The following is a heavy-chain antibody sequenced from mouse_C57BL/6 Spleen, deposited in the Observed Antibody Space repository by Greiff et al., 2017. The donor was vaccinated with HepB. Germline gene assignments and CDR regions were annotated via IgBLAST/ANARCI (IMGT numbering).Heavy chain of an antibody. CDR1: GFTFSDYY. CDR2: ISTGGGST. J-gene: IGHJ3*01. V-gene: IGHV5-12*01. D-gene: IGHD1-1*01. Sequence: EVKLVESGGGLVQPGGSLKLSCAASGFTFSDYYMYWVRQTPEKRLEWVAYISTGGGSTYYPDTVKGRFTISRDNAKNTLYLQMGRLKSEETAMYYCARPPYYGSNPDWFAYWGQGTLVTVSA. CDR3: ARPPYYGSNPDWFAY.